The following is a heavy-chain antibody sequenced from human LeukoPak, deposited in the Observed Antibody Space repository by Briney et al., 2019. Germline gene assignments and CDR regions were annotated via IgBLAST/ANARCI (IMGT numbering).Heavy chain of an antibody. CDR3: ARERGSSGWYKAFDI. D-gene: IGHD6-19*01. J-gene: IGHJ3*02. CDR2: ISSSSSTI. CDR1: GFTFSSYS. Sequence: GGSLRLSCAASGFTFSSYSMNWVRQAPGKGLEWVSYISSSSSTIYYADSVKGRFTISRDNAKNSLYLQMNSLRAEDTAVYYCARERGSSGWYKAFDIWGQGTMVTVSS. V-gene: IGHV3-48*01.